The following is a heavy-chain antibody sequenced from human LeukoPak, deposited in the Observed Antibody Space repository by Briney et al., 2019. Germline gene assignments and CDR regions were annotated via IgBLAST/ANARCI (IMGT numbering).Heavy chain of an antibody. CDR1: GFSFSDYW. CDR2: ISGSGGST. D-gene: IGHD6-19*01. V-gene: IGHV3-23*01. Sequence: GGSLRLSCAASGFSFSDYWMYWVRQAPGKGLEWVSAISGSGGSTYYADSVKGRFTISRDNSKNTLYLQMNSLRAEDTAVYYCANNARPYSSGWFDNWFDPWGQGTLVTVSS. CDR3: ANNARPYSSGWFDNWFDP. J-gene: IGHJ5*02.